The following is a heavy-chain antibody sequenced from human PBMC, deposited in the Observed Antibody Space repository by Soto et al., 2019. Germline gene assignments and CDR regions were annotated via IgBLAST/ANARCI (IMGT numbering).Heavy chain of an antibody. D-gene: IGHD6-13*01. Sequence: SETLSPTCTASGPSMSSYYLSCLRQPPGKGLEWIGYIYYSGSTNYTPSLKSRVTISVDTSKNQFSLKLSSVTAADTAVYYCARHNWRQQLPLYYFDYWRQGTLVTVSS. CDR1: GPSMSSYY. V-gene: IGHV4-59*08. CDR3: ARHNWRQQLPLYYFDY. CDR2: IYYSGST. J-gene: IGHJ4*02.